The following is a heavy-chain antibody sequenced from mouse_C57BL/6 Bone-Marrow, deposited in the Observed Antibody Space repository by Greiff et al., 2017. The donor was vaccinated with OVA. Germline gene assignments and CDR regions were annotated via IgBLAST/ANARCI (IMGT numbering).Heavy chain of an antibody. CDR2: ISNGGGST. Sequence: EVKLVESGGGLVQPGGSLKLSCAASGFTFSDYYMYWVRQTPEKRLEWVAYISNGGGSTYYPDTVKGRFTISRDNAKNTLYLQMSRLKSEDTAMYYCARHKLGGLFDYWGQGTTLTVSS. J-gene: IGHJ2*01. CDR1: GFTFSDYY. D-gene: IGHD3-1*01. CDR3: ARHKLGGLFDY. V-gene: IGHV5-12*01.